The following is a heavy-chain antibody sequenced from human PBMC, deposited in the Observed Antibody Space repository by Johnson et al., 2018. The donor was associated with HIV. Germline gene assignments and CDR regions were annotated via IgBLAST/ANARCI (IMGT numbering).Heavy chain of an antibody. V-gene: IGHV3-13*01. CDR1: GFTFSSYD. CDR2: IGTAGDT. J-gene: IGHJ3*02. Sequence: VQLVESGGGLVQPGGSLRLSCPASGFTFSSYDMHWVRQATGKGLEWVSAIGTAGDTYYPGSVKGRFTISRENAKNSLYLQMNSLRAGDTAVYYCARGAMGNAFDIWGQGTMVTVSS. CDR3: ARGAMGNAFDI. D-gene: IGHD5-18*01.